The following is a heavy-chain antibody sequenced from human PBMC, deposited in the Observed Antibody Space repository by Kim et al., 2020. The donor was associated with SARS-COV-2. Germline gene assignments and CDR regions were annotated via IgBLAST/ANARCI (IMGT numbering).Heavy chain of an antibody. CDR1: GGSISSSSYY. CDR2: IYYSGST. CDR3: ARHGITMIVVVPCAFDI. D-gene: IGHD3-22*01. V-gene: IGHV4-39*01. J-gene: IGHJ3*02. Sequence: SETLSLTCTVSGGSISSSSYYWGWIRQPPGKGLEWIGSIYYSGSTYYNPSLKSRVTISVDTSKNQFSLKLSSVTAADTAVYYCARHGITMIVVVPCAFDIWGQGTMVTVSS.